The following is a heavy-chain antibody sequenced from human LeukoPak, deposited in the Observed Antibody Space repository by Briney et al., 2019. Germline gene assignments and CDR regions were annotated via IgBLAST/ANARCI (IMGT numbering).Heavy chain of an antibody. CDR3: AKAPDSVWGRYRNNYFDP. CDR1: GFTFSNYA. J-gene: IGHJ5*02. Sequence: GGSLRLSCLASGFTFSNYAMTWVRQAPGKGPEWVSAITGSGPTTFYADSVKGRFTISRDNSNNLVFLQLTSLRVEDTAVYYCAKAPDSVWGRYRNNYFDPWGQGIVVSVS. CDR2: ITGSGPTT. D-gene: IGHD3-16*02. V-gene: IGHV3-23*01.